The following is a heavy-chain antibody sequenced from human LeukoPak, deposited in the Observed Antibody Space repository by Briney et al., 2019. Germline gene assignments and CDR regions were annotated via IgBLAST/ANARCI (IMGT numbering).Heavy chain of an antibody. CDR2: ISSSSSYI. V-gene: IGHV3-21*01. D-gene: IGHD4-23*01. Sequence: GGSLRLSCAASGFTFSSYSMNWVRQAPGKGLEWVSSISSSSSYIYYADSVKGRFTISRDNAKNSLYLQMNSLRAEDTAVYYCARDPYGGLLTTVVRGLWFDPWGQGTLVTVSP. CDR3: ARDPYGGLLTTVVRGLWFDP. CDR1: GFTFSSYS. J-gene: IGHJ5*02.